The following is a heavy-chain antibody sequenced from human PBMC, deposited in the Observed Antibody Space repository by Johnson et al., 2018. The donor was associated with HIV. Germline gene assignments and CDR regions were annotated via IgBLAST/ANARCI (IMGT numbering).Heavy chain of an antibody. J-gene: IGHJ3*02. Sequence: VQLVESGGGLVQPGWSLRLSCAASGFTFSSYWMIWVRQAPGKGLEWVANIKQDGSEKYYVDSVKGRFTISRDNAKNSLDLQMNSLRAEATAVYYCARERPRYAFDIWGQGTMVTVSS. CDR3: ARERPRYAFDI. CDR1: GFTFSSYW. CDR2: IKQDGSEK. V-gene: IGHV3-7*05.